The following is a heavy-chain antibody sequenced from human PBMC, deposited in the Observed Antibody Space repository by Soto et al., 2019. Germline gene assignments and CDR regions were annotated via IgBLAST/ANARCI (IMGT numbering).Heavy chain of an antibody. Sequence: QVQLVQSGGGVVQPGGSLRLSCAASGFTFSSYAIHWVRQAPGKGRAWVADVSLDGSHKTYAVPVRGRFTISRDNSKKTVYLQMNSLRAEDTALYYCAKRGDAVSGYFAFWGQGTQVAVSS. J-gene: IGHJ4*02. CDR2: VSLDGSHK. CDR1: GFTFSSYA. V-gene: IGHV3-30*18. CDR3: AKRGDAVSGYFAF. D-gene: IGHD3-3*01.